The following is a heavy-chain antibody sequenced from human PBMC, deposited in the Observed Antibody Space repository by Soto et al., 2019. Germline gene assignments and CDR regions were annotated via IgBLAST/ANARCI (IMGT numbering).Heavy chain of an antibody. Sequence: QVQLVESGGGLVQPGGSLRLSCAASGFTFSDYYMSWIRQAPGKGLEWVSYISSSSSYTNYADSVKGRFTISRDNAKNSLYLQMNSLRAEDTAVYYCARGGEVITHFDYWGQGTLVTVSS. V-gene: IGHV3-11*06. CDR3: ARGGEVITHFDY. J-gene: IGHJ4*02. CDR2: ISSSSSYT. CDR1: GFTFSDYY. D-gene: IGHD3-22*01.